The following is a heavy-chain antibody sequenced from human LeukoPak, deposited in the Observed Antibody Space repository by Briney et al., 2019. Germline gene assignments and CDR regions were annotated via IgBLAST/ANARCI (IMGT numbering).Heavy chain of an antibody. CDR3: ARAGYCSRGICYSFDY. CDR1: GFTFSDYY. D-gene: IGHD2-15*01. Sequence: GGSLRLSCTASGFTFSDYYMSWVRQAPGKGLEWVSYISNSGRTIYYADSVKCRFTISRDNAKNSLYLQMDSLRAEDAAVYYCARAGYCSRGICYSFDYWGQGTLVTVSS. V-gene: IGHV3-11*01. CDR2: ISNSGRTI. J-gene: IGHJ4*02.